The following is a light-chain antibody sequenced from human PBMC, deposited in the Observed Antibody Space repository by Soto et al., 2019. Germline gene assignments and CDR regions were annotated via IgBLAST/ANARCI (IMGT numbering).Light chain of an antibody. CDR1: SSDVGGYNY. J-gene: IGLJ2*01. CDR2: DVS. CDR3: SSDTSSSTL. V-gene: IGLV2-14*01. Sequence: QSVLTQPASVSGSPGQSITISCTGTSSDVGGYNYVSWYQQHPGKAPKLMIYDVSNRPSGVSNRFSGSKSGNTASLTISGLQAEDEADYYCSSDTSSSTLFGGGNKVTVL.